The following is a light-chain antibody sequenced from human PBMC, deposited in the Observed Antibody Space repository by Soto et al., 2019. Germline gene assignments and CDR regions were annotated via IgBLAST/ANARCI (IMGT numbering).Light chain of an antibody. CDR1: QSITDR. CDR2: GIS. V-gene: IGKV3-20*01. J-gene: IGKJ2*01. Sequence: VVMTQSPATLSVSPGERATLSCRASQSITDRLAWYHQRPGQAPRLLIYGISSRATGIPDRFSGSGSGTDFTLTISRLEPEDFVVYFCQQYSTLPHTFGQGTKLEVK. CDR3: QQYSTLPHT.